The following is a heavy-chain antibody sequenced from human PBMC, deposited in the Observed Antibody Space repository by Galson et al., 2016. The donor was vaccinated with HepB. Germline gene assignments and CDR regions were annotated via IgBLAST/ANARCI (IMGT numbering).Heavy chain of an antibody. V-gene: IGHV2-5*02. J-gene: IGHJ4*02. Sequence: PALVKPTQTLTLTCTFSGFSLDTTGVAVAWIRQPPGKALEWLALIYWDDDKRYSPSLDNRLTITKDTSKNQVVLTMTNMNHVDTATYYCAYRRSGATSPSRFFDYWGQGTLVTVSS. CDR3: AYRRSGATSPSRFFDY. D-gene: IGHD1-1*01. CDR1: GFSLDTTGVA. CDR2: IYWDDDK.